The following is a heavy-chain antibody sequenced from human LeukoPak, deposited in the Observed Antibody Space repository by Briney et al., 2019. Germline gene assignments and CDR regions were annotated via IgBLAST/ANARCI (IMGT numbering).Heavy chain of an antibody. J-gene: IGHJ4*02. CDR2: VSVNGGTT. V-gene: IGHV3-23*01. CDR1: GFTFSSCA. D-gene: IGHD3-10*01. CDR3: AKELHGSGNYAFDY. Sequence: PGGSLRLSCAASGFTFSSCALSWVRQAPGKGLDWVSTVSVNGGTTYYADSVKGRFTISRDNSKNTLYLQMNSLGAEDTAVYFCAKELHGSGNYAFDYWGQGTLVTVSS.